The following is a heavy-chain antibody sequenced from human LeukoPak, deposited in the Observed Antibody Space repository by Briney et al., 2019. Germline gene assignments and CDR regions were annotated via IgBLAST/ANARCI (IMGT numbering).Heavy chain of an antibody. CDR3: ARAYSSSHKRFDP. CDR2: IYTSGTT. J-gene: IGHJ5*02. CDR1: GGSISSGSYY. V-gene: IGHV4-61*09. Sequence: SETLSLTCAVYGGSISSGSYYWSWIRQPAGRGLEWIGHIYTSGTTNYNPSLKSRVTISVDTSKNQFSLKLSSVTAADTAVYYCARAYSSSHKRFDPWGQGTLVTVSS. D-gene: IGHD6-13*01.